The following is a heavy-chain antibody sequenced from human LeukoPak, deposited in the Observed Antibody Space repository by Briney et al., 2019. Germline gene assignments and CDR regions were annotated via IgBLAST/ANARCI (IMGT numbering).Heavy chain of an antibody. V-gene: IGHV4-59*01. CDR3: ARVSYYWGSHRNDAFDI. CDR2: IYYSGST. J-gene: IGHJ3*02. CDR1: GGSISSYY. D-gene: IGHD7-27*01. Sequence: SETLSLTCTVSGGSISSYYWSWIRQPPGKGLEWIGYIYYSGSTNYNPSLKSRVTISVDTSKNQFSLKLSSVTAADTAVYYCARVSYYWGSHRNDAFDIWGQGTMVTVSS.